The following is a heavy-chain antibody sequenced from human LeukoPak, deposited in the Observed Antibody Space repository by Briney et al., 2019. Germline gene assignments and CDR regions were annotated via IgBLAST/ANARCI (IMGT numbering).Heavy chain of an antibody. Sequence: GGSLRLSCAASGFTFSSYGMHWVRQAPGKGLEWVAVISYDGSNKYYADSVKGRFTISRDNSKNTLYLQMNSLRAEDTAVYCCAKGGDGHNLEYYYYGMDVWGQGTTVTVSS. D-gene: IGHD5-24*01. CDR1: GFTFSSYG. V-gene: IGHV3-30*18. CDR3: AKGGDGHNLEYYYYGMDV. J-gene: IGHJ6*02. CDR2: ISYDGSNK.